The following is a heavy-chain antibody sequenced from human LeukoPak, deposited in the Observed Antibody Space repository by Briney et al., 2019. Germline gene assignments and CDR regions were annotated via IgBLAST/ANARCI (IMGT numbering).Heavy chain of an antibody. V-gene: IGHV4-30-2*01. Sequence: SQTLSLTCAVSGGSISSGGYSWSWIRQPPGKGLEWIGYIYHSGSTYYNPSLKSRVTISVDRSKNQFSLKLSSVTAADTAVYYCAXEGTRGYCSSTSCYXWFDPXXXXTXXXXSS. CDR2: IYHSGST. J-gene: IGHJ5*02. CDR1: GGSISSGGYS. D-gene: IGHD2-2*01. CDR3: AXEGTRGYCSSTSCYXWFDP.